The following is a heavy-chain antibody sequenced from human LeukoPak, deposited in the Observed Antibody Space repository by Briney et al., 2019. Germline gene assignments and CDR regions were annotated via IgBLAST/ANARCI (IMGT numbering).Heavy chain of an antibody. CDR1: GGSFSGNY. CDR2: INHSGST. Sequence: SETLSLTCDVYGGSFSGNYWSWIRQPPGKGLEWIGEINHSGSTNYNPSLKSRVTISVDTSKNQFSLKLSSVTAADTAVYYCARRRRSIAAAGTGWFDPWGQGTLVTVSS. V-gene: IGHV4-34*01. D-gene: IGHD6-13*01. CDR3: ARRRRSIAAAGTGWFDP. J-gene: IGHJ5*02.